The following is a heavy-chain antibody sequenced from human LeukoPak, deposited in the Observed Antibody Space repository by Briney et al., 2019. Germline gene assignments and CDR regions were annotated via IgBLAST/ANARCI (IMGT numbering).Heavy chain of an antibody. CDR2: LNHSGST. V-gene: IGHV4-34*01. CDR1: GGSFSGYY. Sequence: SETLSLTCAVYGGSFSGYYWSWIRQPPGKGLEWIGELNHSGSTNYNPSLKSRVTISVDTSKNQFSLKLSSVTAADTAVYYCARHTDSQAFDYWGQGTLVTVSS. D-gene: IGHD3-3*01. J-gene: IGHJ4*02. CDR3: ARHTDSQAFDY.